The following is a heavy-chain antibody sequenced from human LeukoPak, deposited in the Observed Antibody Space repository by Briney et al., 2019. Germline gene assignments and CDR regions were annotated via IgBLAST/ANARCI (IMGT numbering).Heavy chain of an antibody. CDR1: GFTFSSYG. V-gene: IGHV3-30*03. CDR3: ARDAPLRYFDYGMDV. D-gene: IGHD3-9*01. Sequence: PGGSLRLSCAASGFTFSSYGMHWVRQAPGKGLEWVAVISYDGSNKYYADSVKGRFTISRDNSKNTLYLQMNSLRAEDTAVYYCARDAPLRYFDYGMDVWGQGTTVTVSS. CDR2: ISYDGSNK. J-gene: IGHJ6*02.